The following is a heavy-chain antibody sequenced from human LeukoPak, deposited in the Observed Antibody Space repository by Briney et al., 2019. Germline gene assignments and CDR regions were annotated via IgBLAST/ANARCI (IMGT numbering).Heavy chain of an antibody. CDR1: GCTFTSYG. V-gene: IGHV1-2*02. CDR3: ARDKTGIAVAVDY. CDR2: INPNSGGT. J-gene: IGHJ4*02. D-gene: IGHD6-19*01. Sequence: EASVKVSCKASGCTFTSYGISWVRQAPGQGLEWMGWINPNSGGTNYAQKFQGRVTMTRDTSISTAYMELSRLRSDDTAVYYCARDKTGIAVAVDYWGQGTLVTVSS.